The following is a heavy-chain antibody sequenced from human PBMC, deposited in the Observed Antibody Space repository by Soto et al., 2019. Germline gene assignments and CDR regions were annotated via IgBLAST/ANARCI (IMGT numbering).Heavy chain of an antibody. J-gene: IGHJ4*02. CDR2: ISAYNGNT. CDR3: ARGFRPQNAVARRNFAY. D-gene: IGHD6-19*01. V-gene: IGHV1-18*01. Sequence: QVQLVQSGAEVRKPGASVKVSCKASGYSFTNYGISWVRQAPGQGLEWMGWISAYNGNTKFAQKVQGRVTMATDTATTTVYMELRSLRSDDSAVYYCARGFRPQNAVARRNFAYWGQGTLVTVSS. CDR1: GYSFTNYG.